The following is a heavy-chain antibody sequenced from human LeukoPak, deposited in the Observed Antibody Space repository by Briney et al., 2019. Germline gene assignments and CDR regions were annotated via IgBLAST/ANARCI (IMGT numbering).Heavy chain of an antibody. Sequence: SETLSLTCAMHSESSGGDDWTWIRQPPGKGLEWIGEVSPGGSTRYNPSLRSRVTISLGTSRSRFSLRLSSVTAADTGVYYCARDGGTRLGFDPWGQGTLVTVSS. CDR2: VSPGGST. V-gene: IGHV4-34*01. CDR1: SESSGGDD. J-gene: IGHJ5*02. CDR3: ARDGGTRLGFDP. D-gene: IGHD3-16*01.